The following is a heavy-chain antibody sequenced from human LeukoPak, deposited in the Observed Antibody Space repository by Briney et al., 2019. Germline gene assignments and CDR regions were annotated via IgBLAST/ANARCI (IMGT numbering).Heavy chain of an antibody. D-gene: IGHD5-18*01. CDR3: AREKVQLWTFDY. V-gene: IGHV3-48*03. J-gene: IGHJ4*02. CDR2: ISSSGNTI. Sequence: PGGSLRLSCAASGFTFSSYEMNLVRQAPEKGLEWVSYISSSGNTIYYADSEKRRFTISRDNAKNSLYLQMNSLRAEDTAVYYCAREKVQLWTFDYWGQGTLVTVSS. CDR1: GFTFSSYE.